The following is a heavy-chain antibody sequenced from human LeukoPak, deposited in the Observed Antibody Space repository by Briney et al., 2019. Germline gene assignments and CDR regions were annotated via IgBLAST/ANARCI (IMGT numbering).Heavy chain of an antibody. CDR3: ARRDSWSRNFDY. J-gene: IGHJ4*02. CDR1: GGSISSYY. D-gene: IGHD6-13*01. Sequence: PSETLSLTCTVSGGSISSYYWSWIRQPPGKGLEWIGYIYYSGSTNYNPSLKSRVTISVDTSKNQFSLKLSSVTAADTAVYYCARRDSWSRNFDYWGQGTLVTVSS. V-gene: IGHV4-59*08. CDR2: IYYSGST.